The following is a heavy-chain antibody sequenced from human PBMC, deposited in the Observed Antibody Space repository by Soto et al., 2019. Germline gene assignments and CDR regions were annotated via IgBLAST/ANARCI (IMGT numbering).Heavy chain of an antibody. CDR2: IGGSGRTT. CDR3: AKSRYSDSSGDFYDS. Sequence: SCAASAFTFNNYAMSWVRQAPGKGLEWVSGIGGSGRTTYYADSVKGRFTISRDNSNNTLFLQMNSLRAEDTAVYYCAKSRYSDSSGDFYDSWGQGALVTVSS. J-gene: IGHJ5*01. CDR1: AFTFNNYA. D-gene: IGHD3-22*01. V-gene: IGHV3-23*01.